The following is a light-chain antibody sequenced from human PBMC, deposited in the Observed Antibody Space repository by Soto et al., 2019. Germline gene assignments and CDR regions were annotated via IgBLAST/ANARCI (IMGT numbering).Light chain of an antibody. Sequence: DIPLTQSPSSLSASVGDRVTITCRASESVGALLAWYQQKPGKAPKLLIHGASTADSDVPIRFSGSGSGTEFTLTISSLQPGDVGTYFCQQYINYSTFGQGTRLEI. J-gene: IGKJ2*01. CDR1: ESVGAL. V-gene: IGKV1-5*01. CDR3: QQYINYST. CDR2: GAS.